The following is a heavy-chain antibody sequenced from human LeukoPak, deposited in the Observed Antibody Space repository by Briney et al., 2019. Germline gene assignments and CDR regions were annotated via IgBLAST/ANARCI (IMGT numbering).Heavy chain of an antibody. Sequence: GASVKVSCKASGYTFTGYYMHWVRQATGQGLEWMGRIIPILGTSNYAQKFQGRVTITADKSTSTAYMEMSSLRPEDTAVYYCARDPPTPISYNWFDPWGQGTLVTVSS. CDR2: IIPILGTS. V-gene: IGHV1-69*08. CDR3: ARDPPTPISYNWFDP. D-gene: IGHD4-11*01. CDR1: GYTFTGYY. J-gene: IGHJ5*02.